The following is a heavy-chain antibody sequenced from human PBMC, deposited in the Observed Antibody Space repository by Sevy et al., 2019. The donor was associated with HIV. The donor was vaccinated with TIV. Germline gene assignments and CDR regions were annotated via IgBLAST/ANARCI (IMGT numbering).Heavy chain of an antibody. D-gene: IGHD3-22*01. CDR1: GGTFSTSP. V-gene: IGHV1-69*13. Sequence: SVKVSCKASGGTFSTSPINWVRQAPGQGLEWMGGIIPLFGTTKYAQKFQGRVRIIADESTSTAFLEMNNLRSEDTAVYYSARTDYYDSSGYFYFDYWGQGTLVTVSS. CDR3: ARTDYYDSSGYFYFDY. CDR2: IIPLFGTT. J-gene: IGHJ4*02.